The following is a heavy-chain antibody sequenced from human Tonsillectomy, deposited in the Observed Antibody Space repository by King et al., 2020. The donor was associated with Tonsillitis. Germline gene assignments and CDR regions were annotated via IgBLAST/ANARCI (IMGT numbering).Heavy chain of an antibody. Sequence: QVQLQESDSRLVKPSQTLSLTCAVSGGSLSSGGYSWSWIRQPPGKGLEWIGYILHSGSSYSNPSLKSRVTISVDKSKNQFSLKLSSVTASDTDVYYCARASDSGGNANSGFDVWGQGTTVTAYS. CDR1: GGSLSSGGYS. J-gene: IGHJ6*02. D-gene: IGHD4-23*01. CDR3: ARASDSGGNANSGFDV. CDR2: ILHSGSS. V-gene: IGHV4-30-2*01.